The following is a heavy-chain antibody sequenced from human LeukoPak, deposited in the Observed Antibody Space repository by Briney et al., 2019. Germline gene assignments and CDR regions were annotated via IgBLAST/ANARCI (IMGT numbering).Heavy chain of an antibody. D-gene: IGHD5-12*01. Sequence: GGSLRLSCAASGFTFSSYAMHWVRQAPGKGLEWVAVISYDGSNKYYADSVKGRFTISRDNSKNTLYLQMNSLRAEDTAVYYCARENSGYDNFDYWGQGTLVTVSS. CDR1: GFTFSSYA. J-gene: IGHJ4*02. CDR2: ISYDGSNK. V-gene: IGHV3-30*04. CDR3: ARENSGYDNFDY.